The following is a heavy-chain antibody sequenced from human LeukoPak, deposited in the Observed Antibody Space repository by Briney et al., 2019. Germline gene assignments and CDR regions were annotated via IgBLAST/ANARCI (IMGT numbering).Heavy chain of an antibody. V-gene: IGHV3-49*04. J-gene: IGHJ4*02. D-gene: IGHD2-21*02. CDR2: IRSKAYGGTT. Sequence: GGSLRLSCAASGFTFSSCGMHWVRQAPGKGLEWVGFIRSKAYGGTTEYAASVKGRFTISRDDSKSIAYLQMNSLKTEDTAVYYCTLHIVVVTAIPNYFDYWGQGTLVTVSS. CDR1: GFTFSSCG. CDR3: TLHIVVVTAIPNYFDY.